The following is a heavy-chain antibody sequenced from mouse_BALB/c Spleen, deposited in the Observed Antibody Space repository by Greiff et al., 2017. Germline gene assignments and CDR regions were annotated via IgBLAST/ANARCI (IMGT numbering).Heavy chain of an antibody. CDR1: GYSITSGYY. V-gene: IGHV3-6*02. J-gene: IGHJ1*01. Sequence: ESGPGLVKPSQSLSLTCSVTGYSITSGYYWNWIRQFPGNKLEWMGYISYDGSNNYNPSLKNRISITRDTSKNQFFLKLNSVTTEDTATYYCARGYYRFYWYFDVWGAGTTVTVSS. CDR3: ARGYYRFYWYFDV. CDR2: ISYDGSN. D-gene: IGHD2-14*01.